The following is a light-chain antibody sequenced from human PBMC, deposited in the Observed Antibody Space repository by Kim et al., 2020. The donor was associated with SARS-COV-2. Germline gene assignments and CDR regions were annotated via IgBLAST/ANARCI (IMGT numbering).Light chain of an antibody. J-gene: IGKJ4*01. CDR1: QSVSSSY. V-gene: IGKV3-20*01. CDR2: GAS. Sequence: EIVLTQSPGTLSLSPGERATLSCRASQSVSSSYLAWYQQKPGQAPRLLIYGASSRATGIPDRFSGSGSGTDFTLTISRLEPEDFAVYYCQRYGSSPTTFGGGTKGDIK. CDR3: QRYGSSPTT.